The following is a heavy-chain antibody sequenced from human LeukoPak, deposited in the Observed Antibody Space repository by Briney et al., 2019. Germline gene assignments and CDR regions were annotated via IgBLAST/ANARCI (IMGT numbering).Heavy chain of an antibody. Sequence: PSETLSLTCAVYSGSFNGYYWSWTRQFPGKGLEWIGEINDSGNTNYNPSLKSRVTLSVDTSKNQFSLRLGSVTAADTAVYYCARRLVNDADSQVSDDWGQGILVTVSS. D-gene: IGHD6-19*01. CDR1: SGSFNGYY. CDR3: ARRLVNDADSQVSDD. J-gene: IGHJ4*02. V-gene: IGHV4-34*01. CDR2: INDSGNT.